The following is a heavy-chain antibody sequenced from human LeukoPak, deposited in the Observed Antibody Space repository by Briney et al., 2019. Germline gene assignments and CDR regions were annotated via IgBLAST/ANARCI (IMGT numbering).Heavy chain of an antibody. Sequence: PGGSLRLSCAASGFTFSSYTMNWVRQAPWKELEWVSSISSSSSYIYYADSVKGRFTISRDNAKNSLYLQMNSLRAEDTAVYYCARDTYDILTGYYKWAFDIWGQGTMVTVSS. CDR1: GFTFSSYT. CDR2: ISSSSSYI. D-gene: IGHD3-9*01. V-gene: IGHV3-21*06. J-gene: IGHJ3*02. CDR3: ARDTYDILTGYYKWAFDI.